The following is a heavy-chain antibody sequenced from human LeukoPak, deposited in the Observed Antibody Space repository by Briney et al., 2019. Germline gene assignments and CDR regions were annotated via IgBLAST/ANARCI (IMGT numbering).Heavy chain of an antibody. V-gene: IGHV3-30*02. CDR2: IRYDGSDK. J-gene: IGHJ4*02. CDR3: ARDIVEPPGSGRYFDN. CDR1: GFTFSAYG. D-gene: IGHD1-14*01. Sequence: GGSLRLSCAASGFTFSAYGMHWVRQAPGKGLEWVAFIRYDGSDKFYADSVKGRFTTSRDNSRSTLYLQMNSLRPEDTAVYYCARDIVEPPGSGRYFDNWGQGTLITVSS.